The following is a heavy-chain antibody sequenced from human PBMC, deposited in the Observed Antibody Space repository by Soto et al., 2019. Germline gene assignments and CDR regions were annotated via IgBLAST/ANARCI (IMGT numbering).Heavy chain of an antibody. V-gene: IGHV3-15*01. CDR1: GFTFSNAW. Sequence: GGPLRLSCAASGFTFSNAWMSWVRQAPGKGLEWVGRIKSKTDGGTTDYAAPVKGRFTISRDDSKNTLYLQMNSLKTEDTAVYYCTTDRNIFVIAAAIDAFDICGQGAMVPVS. J-gene: IGHJ3*02. CDR3: TTDRNIFVIAAAIDAFDI. CDR2: IKSKTDGGTT. D-gene: IGHD2-2*02.